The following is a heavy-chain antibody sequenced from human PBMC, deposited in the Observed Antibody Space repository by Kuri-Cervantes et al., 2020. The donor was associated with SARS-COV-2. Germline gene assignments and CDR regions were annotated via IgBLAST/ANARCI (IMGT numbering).Heavy chain of an antibody. D-gene: IGHD5-12*01. J-gene: IGHJ4*02. CDR3: ARGFELDY. V-gene: IGHV3-7*03. CDR2: IKQDGSEK. CDR1: GFTLSHNW. Sequence: GESLKISCAASGFTLSHNWMSWVRQAPGMGLEWVANIKQDGSEKYYVDSVKGRFAISRDNPKNSLYLQLNSLRAEDTAMYYCARGFELDYWGQGTLVTVSS.